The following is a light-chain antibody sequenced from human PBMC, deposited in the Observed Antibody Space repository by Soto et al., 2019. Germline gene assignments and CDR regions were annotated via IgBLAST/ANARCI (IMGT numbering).Light chain of an antibody. J-gene: IGKJ1*01. CDR2: AAS. CDR1: QNISNY. Sequence: DIQMTQSPSSLSASVGDRVTITCRASQNISNYLNWYQQKPGRAPKLLIYAASRLQGGVPSRFSGSGSGTDFSLTISSLQPEDFATYYCQQSYSIPRMFGQGTKVEIK. V-gene: IGKV1-39*01. CDR3: QQSYSIPRM.